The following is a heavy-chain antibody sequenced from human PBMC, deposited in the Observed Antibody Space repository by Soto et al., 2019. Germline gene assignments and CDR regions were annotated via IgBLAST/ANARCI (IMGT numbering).Heavy chain of an antibody. CDR1: GYTFTNYY. CDR2: IHYSGATP. J-gene: IGHJ4*02. V-gene: IGHV1-46*01. D-gene: IGHD3-16*01. CDR3: ARGGPSFAKIGSFGY. Sequence: QVQLVQSGAEVKRPGASVKVSCKASGYTFTNYYMHWVRQAPGQGLEWMGVIHYSGATPTYAQKFPGKSTIARDPSTSTVHVELGSLASEEKAVYYCARGGPSFAKIGSFGYWGQGNLVHVSS.